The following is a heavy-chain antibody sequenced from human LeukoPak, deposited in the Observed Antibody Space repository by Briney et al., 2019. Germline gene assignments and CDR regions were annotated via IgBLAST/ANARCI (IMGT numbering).Heavy chain of an antibody. Sequence: GGSLRLSCAASGFTFSNYAMTWVRQAPGKGLEWVSGTSGSGGRTNYADSVKGRFTISRDNSKNALYLQMNSLRVEDTAVYYCAKDRDQRTQFYYYYYGMDVWGQGTTVTVSS. D-gene: IGHD2-2*01. CDR1: GFTFSNYA. J-gene: IGHJ6*02. V-gene: IGHV3-23*01. CDR2: TSGSGGRT. CDR3: AKDRDQRTQFYYYYYGMDV.